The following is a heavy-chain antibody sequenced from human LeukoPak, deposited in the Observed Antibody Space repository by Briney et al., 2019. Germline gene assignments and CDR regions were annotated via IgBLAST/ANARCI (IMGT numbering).Heavy chain of an antibody. Sequence: GEPLKISCKGSGYSFTSYWIGWVRLMPGKGLEWMGVIYPGDSDIRYSPSFLGQVTFSADKSSSTAYMQWSSLKASDTAMYYCARRRNSAWDFDYWGQGTLVTVST. V-gene: IGHV5-51*01. CDR3: ARRRNSAWDFDY. J-gene: IGHJ4*02. D-gene: IGHD6-19*01. CDR2: IYPGDSDI. CDR1: GYSFTSYW.